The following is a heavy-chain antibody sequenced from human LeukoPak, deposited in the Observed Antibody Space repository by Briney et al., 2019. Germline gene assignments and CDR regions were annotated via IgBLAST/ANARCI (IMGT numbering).Heavy chain of an antibody. CDR2: INHSGST. CDR1: GGSFSGYY. J-gene: IGHJ6*03. D-gene: IGHD3-3*01. Sequence: KTSETLSLTCAVYGGSFSGYYWSWIRQPPGKGLEWIGEINHSGSTNYNPSLKSRVTISVDTSKNQFSLKLSSVTAADTAVYYCARGYTISYYYYMDVWGKGTTVTVSS. CDR3: ARGYTISYYYYMDV. V-gene: IGHV4-34*01.